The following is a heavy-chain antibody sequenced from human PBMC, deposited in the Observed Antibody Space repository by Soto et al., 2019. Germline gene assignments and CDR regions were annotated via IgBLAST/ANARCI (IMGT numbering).Heavy chain of an antibody. CDR1: GGSISSGDYY. CDR2: IYYSGST. J-gene: IGHJ6*04. V-gene: IGHV4-30-4*01. CDR3: ARGGVVVVPAAMDKPYYYYGMAV. D-gene: IGHD2-2*01. Sequence: SETLSLTCTVSGGSISSGDYYWSWIRQPPGKGLEWIGYIYYSGSTYYNPSLKSRVTISVDTSKNQFSLKLSSVTAADTAVYYCARGGVVVVPAAMDKPYYYYGMAVWGKGTTVTVSS.